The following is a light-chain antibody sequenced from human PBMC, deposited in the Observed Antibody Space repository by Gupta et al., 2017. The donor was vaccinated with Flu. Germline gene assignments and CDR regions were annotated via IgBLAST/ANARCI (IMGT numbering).Light chain of an antibody. CDR2: EVS. Sequence: QSALTQPASVSGSPGQSITISCTGTSSAVGGYDYVSWYQQHPGKAPKLMIYEVSNRPSGVSSRFSGSKSGNTASLTISGLQAEDEADYYCSSYTSSSTYVFGPGTKVTVL. V-gene: IGLV2-14*01. CDR3: SSYTSSSTYV. CDR1: SSAVGGYDY. J-gene: IGLJ1*01.